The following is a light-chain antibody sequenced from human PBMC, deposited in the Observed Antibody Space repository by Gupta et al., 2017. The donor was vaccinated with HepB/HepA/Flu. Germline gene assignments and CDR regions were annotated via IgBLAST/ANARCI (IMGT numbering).Light chain of an antibody. CDR1: QSVSSSY. Sequence: EIVLTQSPGTLSLSPGERATLSCRASQSVSSSYLAWYQQKPGQAPRLLIYGASSRATGIPDRFSGSGSGTEFTLTISRLEPEDFAVYYCQQERSSPFTFGQGTNVDIK. V-gene: IGKV3-20*01. J-gene: IGKJ3*01. CDR2: GAS. CDR3: QQERSSPFT.